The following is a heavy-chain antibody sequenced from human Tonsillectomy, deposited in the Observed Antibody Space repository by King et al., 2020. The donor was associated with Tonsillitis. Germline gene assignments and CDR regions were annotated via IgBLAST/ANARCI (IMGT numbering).Heavy chain of an antibody. CDR3: ARELGCSSTSCYNYYFYYMDV. CDR2: IIPIFGTA. J-gene: IGHJ6*03. Sequence: VQLVESGAEVKKPGSSVKVSCKASGGTFSTYPISWVRQAPGQGLEWMGGIIPIFGTANYAQKFQGRVTITADASTTTAYMELSSLRSEDTAVYFCARELGCSSTSCYNYYFYYMDVWGNGTTVTVS. CDR1: GGTFSTYP. D-gene: IGHD2-2*02. V-gene: IGHV1-69*01.